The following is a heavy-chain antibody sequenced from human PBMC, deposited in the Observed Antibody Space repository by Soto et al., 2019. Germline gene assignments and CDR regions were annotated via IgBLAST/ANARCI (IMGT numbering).Heavy chain of an antibody. J-gene: IGHJ4*02. CDR1: GFTFSSYA. D-gene: IGHD1-26*01. CDR2: IRSKAYGGTT. CDR3: TRGAGRLL. Sequence: PGWSLRLSCAASGFTFSSYAMSLVRQAPGEGLEWVGFIRSKAYGGTTEYAASVKGRFTISRDDSKSIAYLQMNSLKTEDTAVYYCTRGAGRLLWGQGTMVTSPQ. V-gene: IGHV3-49*04.